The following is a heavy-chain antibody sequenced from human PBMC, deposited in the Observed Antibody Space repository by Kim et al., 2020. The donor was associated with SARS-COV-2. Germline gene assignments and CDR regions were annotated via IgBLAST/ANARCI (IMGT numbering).Heavy chain of an antibody. D-gene: IGHD1-1*01. V-gene: IGHV6-1*01. Sequence: SQTLSLTCAISGDSVSSNTAAWIWIRQSPSRGLEWLGRTYYRSKWYNEYAVSVRSRTTITPDTSMNQFSLQLTSVTPEDTAVYYCARLERGNWYWGQGTL. CDR1: GDSVSSNTAA. J-gene: IGHJ4*02. CDR2: TYYRSKWYN. CDR3: ARLERGNWY.